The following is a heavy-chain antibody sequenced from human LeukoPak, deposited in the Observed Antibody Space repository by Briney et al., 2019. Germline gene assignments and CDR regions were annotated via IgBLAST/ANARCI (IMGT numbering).Heavy chain of an antibody. J-gene: IGHJ6*03. CDR1: GFTFSSYW. D-gene: IGHD2-2*01. V-gene: IGHV3-74*01. Sequence: GSLRLYCAAPGFTFSSYWMHWVRQAPGKGLVWVSRINSDGSSTSYADSVKGRFTISRDNAKNTLYLQMNSLRAEDTAVYYCARGDCSSTSCPAYYYYYMDVWGKGTTVTVSS. CDR2: INSDGSST. CDR3: ARGDCSSTSCPAYYYYYMDV.